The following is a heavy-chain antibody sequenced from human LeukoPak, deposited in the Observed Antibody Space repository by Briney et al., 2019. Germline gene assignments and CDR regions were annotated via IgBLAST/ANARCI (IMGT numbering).Heavy chain of an antibody. CDR2: INHSGYT. CDR1: GVSFDDYY. J-gene: IGHJ4*02. D-gene: IGHD2-21*02. CDR3: TRMTAGHDY. Sequence: SETLSLTCAVSGVSFDDYYWAWVRQTPGKGLEWIGEINHSGYTNDSPSLRSRVTLSIDTSREQFSLNLRSVTVADAGTYYCTRMTAGHDYWGQGTLVTVSS. V-gene: IGHV4-34*01.